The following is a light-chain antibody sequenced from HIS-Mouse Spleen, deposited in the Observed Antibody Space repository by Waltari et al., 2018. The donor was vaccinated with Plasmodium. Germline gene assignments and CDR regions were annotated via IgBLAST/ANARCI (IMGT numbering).Light chain of an antibody. V-gene: IGLV3-27*01. CDR1: VLAKTY. Sequence: SYELTQPSSVSVSPGQTARPTCSGDVLAKTYARWFQQKQGQAPVLVIYKDSERPSGIPERFSGSSSGTTVTLTISGAQVEDEADYYCYSAADNNLVFGGGTKLTVL. CDR3: YSAADNNLV. J-gene: IGLJ3*02. CDR2: KDS.